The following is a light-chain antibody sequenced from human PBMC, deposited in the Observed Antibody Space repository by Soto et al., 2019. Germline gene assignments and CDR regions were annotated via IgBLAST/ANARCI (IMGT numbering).Light chain of an antibody. J-gene: IGKJ1*01. CDR1: QDIRSD. V-gene: IGKV1-17*01. CDR2: DAS. CDR3: QHYNSYSEA. Sequence: IQMTQSPSSLSASVGASTTITCRASQDIRSDLGWYQQKQGRAPKLLIYDASSLQGGVPSRFSGSGSGTELTITISSLQPDDFETYYCQHYNSYSEAFGQGTKVDIK.